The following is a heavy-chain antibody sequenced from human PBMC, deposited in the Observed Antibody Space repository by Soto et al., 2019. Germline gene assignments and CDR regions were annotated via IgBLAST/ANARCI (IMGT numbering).Heavy chain of an antibody. CDR1: CGSISSSSYY. D-gene: IGHD3-3*01. J-gene: IGHJ6*02. Sequence: SDTLSLTCTVSCGSISSSSYYWGWIRQPPGKGLEWIGSIYYSGSTYYNPSLKSRVTISVDTSKNQFSLKLSSVTAADTAVYYCARRSEWLLPNYYYYYGMDVWGQGTTVTVSS. CDR2: IYYSGST. CDR3: ARRSEWLLPNYYYYYGMDV. V-gene: IGHV4-39*01.